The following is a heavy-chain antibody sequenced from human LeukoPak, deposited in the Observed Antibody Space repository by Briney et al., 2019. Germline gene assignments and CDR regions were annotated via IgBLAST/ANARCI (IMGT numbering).Heavy chain of an antibody. V-gene: IGHV1-24*01. J-gene: IGHJ4*02. D-gene: IGHD3-10*01. CDR2: FDPEDGEI. Sequence: ASVKVSCKVSGFTLTESSMHWVRQAPGKGLEWMGGFDPEDGEIIYAQNFQDRVTMTEDTSADTAYMELSSLRSDDTAVYYCATMLRGIVVPRFDDWGQGTLLTVSS. CDR1: GFTLTESS. CDR3: ATMLRGIVVPRFDD.